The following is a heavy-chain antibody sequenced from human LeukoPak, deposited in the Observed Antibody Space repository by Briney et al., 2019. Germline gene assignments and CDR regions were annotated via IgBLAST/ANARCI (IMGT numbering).Heavy chain of an antibody. D-gene: IGHD3-22*01. J-gene: IGHJ6*03. Sequence: SETLSLTCTVSGGSIRGYYWSWIRQPPGKGLEWIGYIYYSGSTNYNPSLKSRVTISVDMSTNQFSLKLSSVTAADTAVYYCARGSIAYYYMDVWGKGTTVTISS. V-gene: IGHV4-59*01. CDR3: ARGSIAYYYMDV. CDR2: IYYSGST. CDR1: GGSIRGYY.